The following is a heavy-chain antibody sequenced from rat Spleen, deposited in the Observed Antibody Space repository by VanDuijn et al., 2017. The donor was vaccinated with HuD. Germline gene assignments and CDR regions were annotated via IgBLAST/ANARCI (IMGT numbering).Heavy chain of an antibody. CDR2: ISYSGST. D-gene: IGHD1-11*01. Sequence: EVQLQESGPGLVKPSQSLSLTCSVTGSSIPSNYWGWIRKFPGNKMEWMGYISYSGSTSYNPSIKSRISITRATSKNQFFLQLNSVTTEDTATDYCARDYGGYPDYWGQGVMVTVSS. CDR3: ARDYGGYPDY. V-gene: IGHV3-1*01. CDR1: GSSIPSNY. J-gene: IGHJ2*01.